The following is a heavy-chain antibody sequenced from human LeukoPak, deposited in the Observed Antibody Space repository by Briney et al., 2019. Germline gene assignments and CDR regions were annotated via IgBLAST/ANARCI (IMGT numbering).Heavy chain of an antibody. J-gene: IGHJ5*02. D-gene: IGHD6-25*01. CDR2: ILSGGST. V-gene: IGHV3-23*01. Sequence: GGSLRLSCAASGFTFSSYAINWVRQAPGKGLEWVSTILSGGSTYYADFVKGRFTVSRDNSKNTVYLQMNSLRAEDTAVYYCAKDMVAAANWFDPWGQGTLVTVSS. CDR3: AKDMVAAANWFDP. CDR1: GFTFSSYA.